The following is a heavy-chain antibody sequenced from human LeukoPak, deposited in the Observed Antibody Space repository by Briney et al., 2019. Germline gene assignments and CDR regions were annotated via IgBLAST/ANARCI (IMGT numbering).Heavy chain of an antibody. Sequence: PGGALRLSCAASGFTFSSYAMSWVRQAPGKGLEWVSAISGSGGSTYYADSVKGRFTISRDNSKNTLYLQMNSLRAEDTAVYYCAKDSKIPPQALDYWGQGTLVTVSS. CDR2: ISGSGGST. D-gene: IGHD2-2*02. V-gene: IGHV3-23*01. CDR3: AKDSKIPPQALDY. CDR1: GFTFSSYA. J-gene: IGHJ4*02.